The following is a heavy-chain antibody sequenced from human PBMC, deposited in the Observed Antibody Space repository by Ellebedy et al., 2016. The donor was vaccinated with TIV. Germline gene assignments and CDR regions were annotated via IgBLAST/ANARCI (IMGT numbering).Heavy chain of an antibody. CDR2: IKKDGSEK. D-gene: IGHD6-13*01. CDR1: GFTSSDYW. Sequence: PGGSLRLSCAASGFTSSDYWRSWVRQAPGKGLAWVANIKKDGSEKYYVDSVKGRFTISRDNAKNSLYLQMNSLRDEDTAVYYCVRDFGSSSASPGDSWGQGTLATVSS. J-gene: IGHJ4*02. CDR3: VRDFGSSSASPGDS. V-gene: IGHV3-7*03.